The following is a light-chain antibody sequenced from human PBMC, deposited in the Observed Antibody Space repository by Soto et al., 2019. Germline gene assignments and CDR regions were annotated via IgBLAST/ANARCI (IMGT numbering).Light chain of an antibody. Sequence: EILLTQSPDSLSLSPGDRATLSCRASQSFSSTFFAWYQQKPGQAPRLLIYGASNRATGIPDRFSGSGSGTDFTLTISRLEPEDFAVYCCQQYASSVTFGQGTKVEIK. CDR1: QSFSSTF. V-gene: IGKV3-20*01. CDR3: QQYASSVT. J-gene: IGKJ1*01. CDR2: GAS.